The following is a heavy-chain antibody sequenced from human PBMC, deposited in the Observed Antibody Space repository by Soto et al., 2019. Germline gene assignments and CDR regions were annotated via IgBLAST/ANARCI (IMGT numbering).Heavy chain of an antibody. D-gene: IGHD3-3*01. J-gene: IGHJ3*02. V-gene: IGHV4-4*07. CDR1: GGSISSYY. Sequence: SETLSLTCTVSGGSISSYYWSWIRQPAGKGLEWIGRIYTSGSTNYNPSLKSRVTMSVDTSKNQFSLNLSSVTAADTAVYYCARVLPYDFWSGYYPSDAFDIWGQGKMVTVSS. CDR2: IYTSGST. CDR3: ARVLPYDFWSGYYPSDAFDI.